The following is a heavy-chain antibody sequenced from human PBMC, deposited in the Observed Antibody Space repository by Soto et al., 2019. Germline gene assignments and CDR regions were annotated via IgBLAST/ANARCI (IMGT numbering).Heavy chain of an antibody. CDR3: AKGVLLLAFDI. CDR2: ISAYNGNT. Sequence: GASVKVSCKASGYTFTSYGISWVRQAPGQGLEWMGWISAYNGNTNYAQKHKSRVTMTTDTSTSTAYMELRSLRSYDTAVYYCAKGVLLLAFDIWGQGTMVTVSS. V-gene: IGHV1-18*01. CDR1: GYTFTSYG. J-gene: IGHJ3*02. D-gene: IGHD1-1*01.